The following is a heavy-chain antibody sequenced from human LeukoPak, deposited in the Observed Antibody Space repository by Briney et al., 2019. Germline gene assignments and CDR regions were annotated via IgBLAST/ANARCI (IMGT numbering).Heavy chain of an antibody. CDR2: ISSSSAYI. J-gene: IGHJ3*02. V-gene: IGHV3-21*01. CDR3: AKDLYYSGWQPYGFDI. CDR1: GFTFSHDS. D-gene: IGHD6-19*01. Sequence: GGSLRLSCAASGFTFSHDSMNLVRQAPGKGLEWVSSISSSSAYIYYVDSVKGRFTISRDNAKNSLFLQMTSLRAEDTAVYYCAKDLYYSGWQPYGFDISGQGTMVTVSS.